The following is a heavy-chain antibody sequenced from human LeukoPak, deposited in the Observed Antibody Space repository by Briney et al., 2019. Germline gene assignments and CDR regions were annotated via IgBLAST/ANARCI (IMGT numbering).Heavy chain of an antibody. Sequence: SETLSLTCTVSGGSISSYYWSWIRQPPGKGLEWIGYIYYSGSTNYNPSLKSRVTISVDTSKNQFSLVLIFVTAADTAVYYCARLGGAYFKGGMDVWGQGTTVTVSS. CDR3: ARLGGAYFKGGMDV. V-gene: IGHV4-59*12. D-gene: IGHD2-21*01. J-gene: IGHJ6*02. CDR2: IYYSGST. CDR1: GGSISSYY.